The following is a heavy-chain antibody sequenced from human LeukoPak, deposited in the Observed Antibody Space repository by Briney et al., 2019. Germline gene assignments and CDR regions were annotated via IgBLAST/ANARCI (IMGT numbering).Heavy chain of an antibody. CDR3: ARERPLDY. CDR2: ISSSSSYI. CDR1: GFTFSSYS. V-gene: IGHV3-21*01. J-gene: IGHJ4*02. Sequence: GGSLRLSCAASGFTFSSYSMNWVRQAPGKGLEWVSSISSSSSYIYYADSVKGRFTISRDNAENSLYLQMDSLRAEDTAVYFCARERPLDYWGQGTLVTVSS.